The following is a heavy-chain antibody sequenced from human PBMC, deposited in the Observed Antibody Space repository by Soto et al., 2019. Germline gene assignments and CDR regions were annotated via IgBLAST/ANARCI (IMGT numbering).Heavy chain of an antibody. CDR1: GGSISSGGYS. CDR2: IYHSGST. CDR3: ARDRSYGYFDY. J-gene: IGHJ4*02. D-gene: IGHD5-18*01. V-gene: IGHV4-30-2*01. Sequence: SETLSLTCAVSGGSISSGGYSCTWIRQPPGKGLEWIGYIYHSGSTYYNPSLKSRVTISVDTSKNQFSLKLSSVTAADTAVYYCARDRSYGYFDYWGQGTLVTVSS.